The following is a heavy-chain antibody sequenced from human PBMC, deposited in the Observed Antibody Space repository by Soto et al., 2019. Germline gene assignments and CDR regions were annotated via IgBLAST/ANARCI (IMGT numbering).Heavy chain of an antibody. D-gene: IGHD6-13*01. CDR1: GYTFISNG. Sequence: QVQLVQSGAEVKNPEASVKVSCKTSGYTFISNGISWVRQAPGHGLEWMGWISAYNGNTNYAQKFQDRVTMTRDTSTSTAYMELRSLRSDDTAVYYCVRDRGSSSWYEFDYWGQGTLVTVSS. J-gene: IGHJ4*02. CDR3: VRDRGSSSWYEFDY. V-gene: IGHV1-18*01. CDR2: ISAYNGNT.